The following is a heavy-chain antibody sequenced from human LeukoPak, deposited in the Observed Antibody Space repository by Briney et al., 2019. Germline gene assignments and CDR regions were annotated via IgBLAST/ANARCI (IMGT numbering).Heavy chain of an antibody. CDR1: GFTFSNYW. J-gene: IGHJ6*02. CDR2: MKEDGSER. Sequence: GGSLRLSCVASGFTFSNYWMSWVRQAPGKGLEWLANMKEDGSERYHVDSMKGRFTISRDNAKNSLYLQMNSLRAEDTAVYYCAREQGWSDSYYGMDVWGQGTTVTVSS. V-gene: IGHV3-7*01. CDR3: AREQGWSDSYYGMDV.